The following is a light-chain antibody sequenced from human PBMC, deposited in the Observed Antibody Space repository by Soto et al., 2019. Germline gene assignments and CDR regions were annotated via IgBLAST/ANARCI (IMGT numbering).Light chain of an antibody. V-gene: IGKV3-20*01. CDR1: QSVSNNY. J-gene: IGKJ1*01. CDR2: GAS. CDR3: QQYGSSGT. Sequence: EIVLTQSPGTLSLSPGERATLSCRASQSVSNNYLAWYQQKPGQAPRLLIYGASNRASGSPDRCSGSGSGTDFTLTISRLEPEDFAVYYCQQYGSSGTFGQGTKVDIK.